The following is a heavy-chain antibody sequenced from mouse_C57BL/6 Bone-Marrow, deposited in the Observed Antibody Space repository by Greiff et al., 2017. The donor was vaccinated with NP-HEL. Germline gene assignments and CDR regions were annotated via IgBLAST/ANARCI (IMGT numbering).Heavy chain of an antibody. Sequence: VQLQQSGAELARPGASVKLSCKASGYTFTSYGISWVKQRTGQGLEWIGEIYPRSSNTYYNEKFKGKATLTADKSSSTAYMELRSLTSEDSAVYFCARWYYGSSPFAYWGQGTLVTVSA. CDR3: ARWYYGSSPFAY. J-gene: IGHJ3*01. CDR2: IYPRSSNT. V-gene: IGHV1-81*01. CDR1: GYTFTSYG. D-gene: IGHD1-1*01.